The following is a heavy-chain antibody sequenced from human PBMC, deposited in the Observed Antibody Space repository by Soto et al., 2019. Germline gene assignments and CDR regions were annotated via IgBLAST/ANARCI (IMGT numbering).Heavy chain of an antibody. V-gene: IGHV4-31*03. CDR3: ARLQIITGWFGELLENAIFDY. D-gene: IGHD3-10*01. J-gene: IGHJ4*02. CDR2: IYYSGRT. Sequence: QVQLQESGPGLVKPSQTLFLTCTVSGGSISSGGYYWSWIRQHPGKGLEWIGYIYYSGRTYYNPSRTRRVTISVDTSKNQFSLKLSSVTAADTAVYYCARLQIITGWFGELLENAIFDYWGQGTLVTVCS. CDR1: GGSISSGGYY.